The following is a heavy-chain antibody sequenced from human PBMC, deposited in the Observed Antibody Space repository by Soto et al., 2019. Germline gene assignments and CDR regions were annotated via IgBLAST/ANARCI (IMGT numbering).Heavy chain of an antibody. V-gene: IGHV1-69*02. J-gene: IGHJ5*02. CDR3: ARSPPEVETNWFDP. Sequence: QVQLVQSGAEVKKPGSSVKVSCKASGGTFSSYTISWVRQAPGQGLEWMGRIIPILGIANYAQKFQGRVTITADKSTRTAYMELSSLRSEYTAVYYCARSPPEVETNWFDPWGQGTLVTVSS. CDR1: GGTFSSYT. CDR2: IIPILGIA.